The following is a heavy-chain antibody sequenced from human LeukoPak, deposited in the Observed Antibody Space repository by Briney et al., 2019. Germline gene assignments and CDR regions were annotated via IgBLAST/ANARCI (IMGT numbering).Heavy chain of an antibody. CDR1: GFTFSSYA. D-gene: IGHD1-26*01. J-gene: IGHJ3*02. CDR3: ARDLRKESIVGATGHAFDI. Sequence: GGSLRLSCAASGFTFSSYAMHWVRQAPGKGLEWVAVISYDGSYKYYADSVKGRFTISRDNSKNTLYLQMNSLRAEDTAVYYCARDLRKESIVGATGHAFDIWGQGTMVTVSS. V-gene: IGHV3-30*04. CDR2: ISYDGSYK.